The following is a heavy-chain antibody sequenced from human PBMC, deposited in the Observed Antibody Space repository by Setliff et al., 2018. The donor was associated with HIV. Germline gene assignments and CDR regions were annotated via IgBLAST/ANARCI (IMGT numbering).Heavy chain of an antibody. V-gene: IGHV4-39*07. Sequence: DWVRQSPGKGVEWIGNVYYSGTTYNPSLKSRVTISLDTSKNQFSLKVNSVTAADTAVYYCARDTGYYSRGGPVDYWGQGTLVTVSS. J-gene: IGHJ4*02. CDR3: ARDTGYYSRGGPVDY. D-gene: IGHD2-15*01. CDR2: VYYSGTT.